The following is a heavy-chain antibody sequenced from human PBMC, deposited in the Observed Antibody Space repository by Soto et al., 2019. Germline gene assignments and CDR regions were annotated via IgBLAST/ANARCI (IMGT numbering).Heavy chain of an antibody. J-gene: IGHJ5*02. Sequence: GASVKVSCKASGYTFTGYYMHWVRQAPGQGLEWMGWINPNSGGTNYAQKFQGWVTMTRDTSISTAYMELSRLRSDDTAVYYCARDYKPYCSGGSCYSPALHNWFDPWGQGTLVTVSS. V-gene: IGHV1-2*04. D-gene: IGHD2-15*01. CDR1: GYTFTGYY. CDR2: INPNSGGT. CDR3: ARDYKPYCSGGSCYSPALHNWFDP.